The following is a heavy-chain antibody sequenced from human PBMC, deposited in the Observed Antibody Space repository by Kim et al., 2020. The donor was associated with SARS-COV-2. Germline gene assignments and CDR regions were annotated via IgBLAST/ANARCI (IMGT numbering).Heavy chain of an antibody. CDR1: GFTFSSYA. CDR2: ISYDGSNK. V-gene: IGHV3-30*04. D-gene: IGHD3-22*01. CDR3: RSYYYGSSGYYFDY. J-gene: IGHJ4*02. Sequence: GGSLRLSCAASGFTFSSYAMHWVRQAPGKGLEWVAVISYDGSNKYYADSVKGRLTISRDNSKNTLYLQMNSLIAEDTAVDYCRSYYYGSSGYYFDYLGQG.